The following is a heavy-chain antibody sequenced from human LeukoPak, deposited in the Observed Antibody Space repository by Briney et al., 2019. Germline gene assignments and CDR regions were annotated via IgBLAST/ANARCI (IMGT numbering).Heavy chain of an antibody. Sequence: SETLSLTCTVSGGSFSSDYWSWIRQPPGKGLEWIGYIYYSGSTNYNPSLKSRVTISVDTSKNQFSLKLSSVTAADTAVYYCASFGPQQDSSGYPNAFDIWGQGTMVTVSS. CDR2: IYYSGST. CDR3: ASFGPQQDSSGYPNAFDI. CDR1: GGSFSSDY. D-gene: IGHD3-22*01. V-gene: IGHV4-59*01. J-gene: IGHJ3*02.